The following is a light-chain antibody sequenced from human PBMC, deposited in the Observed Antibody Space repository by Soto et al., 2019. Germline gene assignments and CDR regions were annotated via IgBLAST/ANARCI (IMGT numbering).Light chain of an antibody. Sequence: EIVLTQSPGTLSLSPGERVTLSCRASQSISNDHLAWYQQKPGQAPRLPIHGTSNRATGIPDRFSGSGSGTDFTLTFSRLEPEDFAVYYCEYYGTSITFGGGTKVEIK. CDR1: QSISNDH. J-gene: IGKJ4*01. V-gene: IGKV3-20*01. CDR2: GTS. CDR3: EYYGTSIT.